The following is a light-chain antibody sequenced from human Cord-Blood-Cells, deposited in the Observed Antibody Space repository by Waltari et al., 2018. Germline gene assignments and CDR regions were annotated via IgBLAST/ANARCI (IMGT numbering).Light chain of an antibody. CDR1: SSDVGGYNY. J-gene: IGLJ1*01. V-gene: IGLV2-11*01. Sequence: QSALTQPRSVSGSPGQSVTISCTGTSSDVGGYNYVSGYQQHPGKAPKLMIYDVSKLPSGVPDRFSGSKSGHTASLTISGLQAEDEADYYCCSYAGSYTYVFGTGTKVTVL. CDR2: DVS. CDR3: CSYAGSYTYV.